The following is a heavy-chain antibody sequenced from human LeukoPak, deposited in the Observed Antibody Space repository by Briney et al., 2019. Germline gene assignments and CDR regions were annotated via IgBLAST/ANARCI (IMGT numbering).Heavy chain of an antibody. CDR2: ISDSGGST. J-gene: IGHJ4*02. CDR1: GLTFRNYG. D-gene: IGHD3-10*01. V-gene: IGHV3-23*01. CDR3: AKRGIMIRGIIIIRFHKEANYFDC. Sequence: GGSLRPSCTASGLTFRNYGMSWVRQAPGKGLEWVSGISDSGGSTYYADSVKGRFIISRDNSKNTLYLQMNSLRAEDTAVYYCAKRGIMIRGIIIIRFHKEANYFDCWGQGTLVTVSS.